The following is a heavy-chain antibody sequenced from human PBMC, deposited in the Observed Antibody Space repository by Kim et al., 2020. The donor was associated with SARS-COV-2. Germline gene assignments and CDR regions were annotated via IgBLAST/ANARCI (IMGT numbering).Heavy chain of an antibody. J-gene: IGHJ6*02. CDR3: AKTDSSGYYYYYYGMDV. CDR1: GFTFSSYG. CDR2: ISYDGSNK. Sequence: GGSLRLSCAASGFTFSSYGMHWVRQAPGKGLEWVAVISYDGSNKYYADSVKGRFTISRDNSKNTLYLQMNSLRAEDTAVYYCAKTDSSGYYYYYYGMDVWGQGTTVTVSS. D-gene: IGHD3-22*01. V-gene: IGHV3-30*18.